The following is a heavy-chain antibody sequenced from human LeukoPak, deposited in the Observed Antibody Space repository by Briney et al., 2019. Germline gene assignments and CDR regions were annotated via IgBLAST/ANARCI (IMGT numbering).Heavy chain of an antibody. Sequence: ASVKVSCKASGYTFTSYDINWVRQATGQGLEWMGWMNTNSGNTGYAQKFQGRVTMTEDTSTDTAYMELSSLRSEDTAVYYCATSTLDIQNIAARYYFDYWGQGTLVTVSS. CDR2: MNTNSGNT. CDR1: GYTFTSYD. J-gene: IGHJ4*02. D-gene: IGHD6-6*01. V-gene: IGHV1-8*01. CDR3: ATSTLDIQNIAARYYFDY.